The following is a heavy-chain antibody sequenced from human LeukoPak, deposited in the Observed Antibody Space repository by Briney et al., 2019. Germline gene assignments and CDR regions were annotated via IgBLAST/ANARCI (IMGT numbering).Heavy chain of an antibody. CDR3: AKIPNSYGDYVGFDY. CDR2: ISGSGGST. V-gene: IGHV3-23*01. J-gene: IGHJ4*02. D-gene: IGHD4-17*01. Sequence: GGSLRLSCAASGFTFSSYAMSWVRQAPGKGLEWVSGISGSGGSTYYADSVKGRFTISRDNSKNTLYLQMNSLRAEDTAVYYCAKIPNSYGDYVGFDYWGQGTLVTVSS. CDR1: GFTFSSYA.